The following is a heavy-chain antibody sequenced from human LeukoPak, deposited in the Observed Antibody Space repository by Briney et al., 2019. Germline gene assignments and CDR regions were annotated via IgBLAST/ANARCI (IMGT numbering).Heavy chain of an antibody. CDR3: ASSVWSGSPNFDY. J-gene: IGHJ4*02. V-gene: IGHV1-2*06. Sequence: ASVKVSCKASGYTFTGYYMHWARQAPGQGLEWMGRINPNSGGTNYAQKFRGRVTMTRDTSISTAYMELSRLRSDDTAVYYCASSVWSGSPNFDYWGQGTLVTVSS. CDR1: GYTFTGYY. CDR2: INPNSGGT. D-gene: IGHD3-3*01.